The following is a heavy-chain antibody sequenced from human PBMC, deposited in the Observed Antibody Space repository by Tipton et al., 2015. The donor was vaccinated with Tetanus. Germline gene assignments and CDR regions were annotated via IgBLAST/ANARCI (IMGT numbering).Heavy chain of an antibody. CDR3: ARRSYCTSTRCFDAFDL. D-gene: IGHD2-8*01. Sequence: TLSLTCTVYGDSMTRYYWSWIRQPPGKGLEWISYIFASGSTNYNPALKSRVTISMDTSKNQISLNLTSVTAADTAVYFCARRSYCTSTRCFDAFDLWGPGTRVTVSS. V-gene: IGHV4-4*08. CDR1: GDSMTRYY. CDR2: IFASGST. J-gene: IGHJ3*01.